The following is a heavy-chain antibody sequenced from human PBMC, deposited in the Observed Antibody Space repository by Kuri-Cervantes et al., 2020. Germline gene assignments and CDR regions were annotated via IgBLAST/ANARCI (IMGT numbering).Heavy chain of an antibody. Sequence: GGSLRLSCAASGFIFSNYWMSWFRQAPGKGLEWVGFIRSKAYGGTTEYAASVKGRFTISRDDSKSIAYLQMNSLRAEDTAVYYCAKEGDVTMIVAMDVWGQGTTVTVSS. CDR3: AKEGDVTMIVAMDV. V-gene: IGHV3-71*01. J-gene: IGHJ6*02. D-gene: IGHD3-22*01. CDR1: GFIFSNYW. CDR2: IRSKAYGGTT.